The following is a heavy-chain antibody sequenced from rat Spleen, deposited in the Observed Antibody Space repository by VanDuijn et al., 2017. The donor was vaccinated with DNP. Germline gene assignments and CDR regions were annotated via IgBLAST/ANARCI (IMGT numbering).Heavy chain of an antibody. Sequence: EVQLVESGGGLVQPGRSMKLSCAASGFTFSNYDMAWVRQAPKKGLEWVATISYDGSSTYYRDSVKGRFTISRDNAKSTLYLQRDSLRSEDTATYYCARHPEEYRYNSYYFDYWGQGVMVTVSS. V-gene: IGHV5-7*01. CDR3: ARHPEEYRYNSYYFDY. CDR2: ISYDGSST. J-gene: IGHJ2*01. D-gene: IGHD1-5*01. CDR1: GFTFSNYD.